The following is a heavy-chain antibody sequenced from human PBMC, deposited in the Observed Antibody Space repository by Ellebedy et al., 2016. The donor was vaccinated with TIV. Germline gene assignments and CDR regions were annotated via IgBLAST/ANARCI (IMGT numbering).Heavy chain of an antibody. CDR3: ARGSRQWLEEYSFDY. V-gene: IGHV1-46*01. CDR2: INPSGGST. Sequence: AASVKVSCKVSGYSVTELSIHWVRQAPGKGLEWMGVINPSGGSTSYAQKFQGSITITRDTSTTTVYMELSSLRSEDTAVYYCARGSRQWLEEYSFDYWGRGTLVTVSS. CDR1: GYSVTELS. D-gene: IGHD6-19*01. J-gene: IGHJ4*02.